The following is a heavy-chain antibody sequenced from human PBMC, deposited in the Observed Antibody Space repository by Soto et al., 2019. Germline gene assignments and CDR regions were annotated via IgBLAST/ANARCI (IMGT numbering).Heavy chain of an antibody. J-gene: IGHJ4*02. CDR3: AKDNYGALRIPQT. Sequence: EVQLVESGGGLVQPGRSLRLSCAASGFTFDDYAMHWVRQAPGKGLEWVSGISWNSGSIGYADSVKGRFTISRDNAKNSLYLQMNSLRAEDTAVYYCAKDNYGALRIPQTWGQGTLVTVSS. D-gene: IGHD4-17*01. V-gene: IGHV3-9*01. CDR1: GFTFDDYA. CDR2: ISWNSGSI.